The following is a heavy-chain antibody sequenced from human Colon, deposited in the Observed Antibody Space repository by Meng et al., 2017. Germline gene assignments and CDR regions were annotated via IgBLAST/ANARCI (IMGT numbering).Heavy chain of an antibody. J-gene: IGHJ4*02. D-gene: IGHD3-16*02. Sequence: SETLSLTCTVSGGSISSSSYYWGWIRQPPGKGRAWIGSIYYSGSTYYNPSLKSRVTISVDTSKNQFSLKRSSVTDADTAVYYCARSLTITFGGVIALGYWGQGTLVTVSS. V-gene: IGHV4-39*07. CDR2: IYYSGST. CDR1: GGSISSSSYY. CDR3: ARSLTITFGGVIALGY.